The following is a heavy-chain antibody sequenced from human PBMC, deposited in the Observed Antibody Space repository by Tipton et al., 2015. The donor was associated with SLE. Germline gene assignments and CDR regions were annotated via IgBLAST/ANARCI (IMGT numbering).Heavy chain of an antibody. CDR3: ARWRGYGPSFDY. D-gene: IGHD5-18*01. Sequence: TLSLTCTVSGGSMNTYYWSWIRQPPGKGLEWIGYIYYSGTTNYNSSLKTRVTISVDTSKNQFSLKLSSVTAADTAVYYCARWRGYGPSFDYWGQGTLVTVSS. V-gene: IGHV4-59*07. CDR2: IYYSGTT. J-gene: IGHJ4*02. CDR1: GGSMNTYY.